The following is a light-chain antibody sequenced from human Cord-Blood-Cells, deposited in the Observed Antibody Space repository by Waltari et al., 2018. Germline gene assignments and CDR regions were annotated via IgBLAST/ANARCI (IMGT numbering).Light chain of an antibody. J-gene: IGKJ4*01. CDR3: QQSYSTPLT. Sequence: DIQMTQSPYSLSASVGDRVTIPCRASQSISSYLNWYQQKPGKAPKLLIYAASSLQSGVPSRFSASGAGTDFTLTISSLQPEEFATYYCQQSYSTPLTFGGGTKVKIK. V-gene: IGKV1-39*01. CDR1: QSISSY. CDR2: AAS.